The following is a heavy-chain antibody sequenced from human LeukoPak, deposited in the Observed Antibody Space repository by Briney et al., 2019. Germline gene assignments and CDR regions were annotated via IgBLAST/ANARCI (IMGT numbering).Heavy chain of an antibody. D-gene: IGHD2-15*01. CDR1: GGSFSGYY. CDR3: ARRPALTVVVVAAAFDY. J-gene: IGHJ4*02. Sequence: SETLSLTCAVYGGSFSGYYWSWIRQPPGKGLEWIGESKHSGSTNYNPSLKSRVTISVDTCKNQFSLKLSSVTAADTGVYYCARRPALTVVVVAAAFDYWGQGNLVTVSS. V-gene: IGHV4-34*01. CDR2: SKHSGST.